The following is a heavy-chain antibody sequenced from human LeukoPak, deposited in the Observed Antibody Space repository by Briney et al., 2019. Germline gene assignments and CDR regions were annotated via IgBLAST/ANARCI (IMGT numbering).Heavy chain of an antibody. V-gene: IGHV1-2*02. CDR2: INPNSGGT. CDR3: AVVATLFHNLFDY. Sequence: GASVKVSCKASGYTFTSYYMHWVRQAPGQGLEWMGWINPNSGGTNYAQKFQGRVTMTRDTSISTAYMELSRLRSEDTAVYYCAVVATLFHNLFDYWGQGTLVTVSS. CDR1: GYTFTSYY. D-gene: IGHD5-12*01. J-gene: IGHJ4*02.